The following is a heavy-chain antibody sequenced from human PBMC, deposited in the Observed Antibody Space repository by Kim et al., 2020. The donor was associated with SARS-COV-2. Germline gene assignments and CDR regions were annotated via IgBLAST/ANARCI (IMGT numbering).Heavy chain of an antibody. V-gene: IGHV4-59*08. CDR3: ARQDQWLGNYYGMDV. Sequence: SETLSLTCTVSGGSISSYYWSWIRQPPGKGLEWIGYIYYSGSTNYNPSLKSRVTISVDTSKNQFSLKLSSVTAADTAVYYCARQDQWLGNYYGMDVWGQGTTVTVSS. J-gene: IGHJ6*02. CDR1: GGSISSYY. D-gene: IGHD6-19*01. CDR2: IYYSGST.